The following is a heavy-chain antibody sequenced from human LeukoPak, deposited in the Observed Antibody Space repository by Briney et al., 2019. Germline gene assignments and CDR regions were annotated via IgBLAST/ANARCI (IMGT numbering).Heavy chain of an antibody. Sequence: GGSLRLSCAASGFTFSDYYMSWIRQAPGKGLEWVSYISSSSSYTNYADSVKGRFTISRDNAKNSLYLQMNGLRAEDTAVYYCARGEGGKNFDYWGQGTLVTVSS. CDR2: ISSSSSYT. D-gene: IGHD3-16*01. J-gene: IGHJ4*02. CDR1: GFTFSDYY. CDR3: ARGEGGKNFDY. V-gene: IGHV3-11*06.